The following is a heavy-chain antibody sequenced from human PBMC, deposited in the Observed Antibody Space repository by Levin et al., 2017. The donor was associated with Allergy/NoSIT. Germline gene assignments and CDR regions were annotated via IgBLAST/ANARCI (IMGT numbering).Heavy chain of an antibody. CDR1: GFNFIAYG. D-gene: IGHD5-12*01. J-gene: IGHJ4*02. CDR3: ARDRWAYSGFDSAEGY. Sequence: GGSLRLSCAASGFNFIAYGIHWVRQAPGEGLEWVAVIWNDGVNEYYADSVKGRFTISRDDSKNTVYLQMNSLRAGDTAIYYGARDRWAYSGFDSAEGYWGQGTLVTVSS. V-gene: IGHV3-33*01. CDR2: IWNDGVNE.